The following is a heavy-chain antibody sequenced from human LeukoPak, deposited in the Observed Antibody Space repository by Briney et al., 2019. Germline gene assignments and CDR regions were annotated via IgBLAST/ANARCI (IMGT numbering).Heavy chain of an antibody. J-gene: IGHJ6*02. CDR3: ARRAFHYYYGMDV. CDR2: IYSGGST. Sequence: GGSLRLSCAASGFTVSSNYMSWVRQAPGKGLEWVSVIYSGGSTYYADSVKGRFTISRDNSKNTLYLQMNSLRAEDTAVYYCARRAFHYYYGMDVWGQGTTVTVSS. V-gene: IGHV3-53*01. CDR1: GFTVSSNY. D-gene: IGHD3-3*02.